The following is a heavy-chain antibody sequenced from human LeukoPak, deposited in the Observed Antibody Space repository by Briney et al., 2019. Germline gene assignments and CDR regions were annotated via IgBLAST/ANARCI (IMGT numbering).Heavy chain of an antibody. D-gene: IGHD3-22*01. CDR2: IYYSGST. Sequence: SETLSLTCTVSGGSISSYYGSWIRQPPGKGLEWIGYIYYSGSTNYNPSLKSRVTISVDTSKNQFSLKLSSVTAADTSVYYCVRPRYYDSSGYPGPDYWGQGTLVTVSS. V-gene: IGHV4-59*01. CDR3: VRPRYYDSSGYPGPDY. CDR1: GGSISSYY. J-gene: IGHJ4*02.